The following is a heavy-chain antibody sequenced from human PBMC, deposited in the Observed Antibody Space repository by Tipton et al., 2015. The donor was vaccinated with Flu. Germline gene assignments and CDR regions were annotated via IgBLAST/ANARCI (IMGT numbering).Heavy chain of an antibody. J-gene: IGHJ4*02. V-gene: IGHV4-38-2*01. CDR3: ARSSRDFDY. CDR1: GYSISSGYY. CDR2: IYHSGST. D-gene: IGHD5-24*01. Sequence: LRLSCAVSGYSISSGYYWGWIRQPPGKGLEWIGSIYHSGSTYYNPSLKSRVTISVDTSKNQFSLKLSSVTAADTAVYYCARSSRDFDYWGQGTLVTVSS.